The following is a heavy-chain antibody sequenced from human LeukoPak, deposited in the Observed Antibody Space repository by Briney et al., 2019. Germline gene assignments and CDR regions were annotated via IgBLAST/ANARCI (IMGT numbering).Heavy chain of an antibody. CDR1: GYTFTSYY. V-gene: IGHV1-2*02. J-gene: IGHJ6*03. CDR2: ITPNRGGT. D-gene: IGHD1-7*01. Sequence: EASVKVSCKASGYTFTSYYTHWVPQAPGQGLECMGWITPNRGGTNYAQELQGRVTMTRDTPISTAHRELHRQSSDDTRVFLCARDVGLELRHYYYYYYMDVWGKGTRVSVSS. CDR3: ARDVGLELRHYYYYYYMDV.